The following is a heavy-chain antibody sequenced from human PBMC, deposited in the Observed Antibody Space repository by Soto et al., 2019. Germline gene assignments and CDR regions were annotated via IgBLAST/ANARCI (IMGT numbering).Heavy chain of an antibody. CDR3: ALTPGYCSGGSCPGYYFDY. J-gene: IGHJ4*02. CDR2: IIPILGIA. Sequence: GASVKVSCKASGGTFSSYTISWVRQAPGQGLEWMGRIIPILGIANYAQKFQGRVTITADKSTSTAYMELSSLRSEDTAVYYCALTPGYCSGGSCPGYYFDYWGQGTLVSVSS. V-gene: IGHV1-69*02. D-gene: IGHD2-15*01. CDR1: GGTFSSYT.